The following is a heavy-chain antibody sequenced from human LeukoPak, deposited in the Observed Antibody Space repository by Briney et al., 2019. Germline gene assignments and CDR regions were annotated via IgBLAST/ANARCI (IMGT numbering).Heavy chain of an antibody. CDR1: GFNFSSYG. J-gene: IGHJ4*02. CDR2: IRYDGSNK. V-gene: IGHV3-30*02. D-gene: IGHD6-13*01. CDR3: ARDAPGIAAAGTVDY. Sequence: PGGSLRLSCAASGFNFSSYGMHWVRQAPGKGLEWVAFIRYDGSNKYYADSVKGRFTISRDNAKNSLYLQMNSLRAEDTAVYYCARDAPGIAAAGTVDYWGQGTLVTVSS.